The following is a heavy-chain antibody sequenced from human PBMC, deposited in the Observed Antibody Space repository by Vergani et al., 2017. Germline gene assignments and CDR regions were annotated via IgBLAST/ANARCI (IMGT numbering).Heavy chain of an antibody. CDR2: IDEYGNRA. CDR3: VRTEYCTGIACNTRFDS. Sequence: VQLVVSGGCSVQSGGSLRLSCVASGFSFNTYWMHWVRQVPGKGLMWVARIDEYGNRATYGDFETGRFTISRDNAKNTVFLQMNNLRADDAGVYYCVRTEYCTGIACNTRFDSWGQGALVTVSS. CDR1: GFSFNTYW. J-gene: IGHJ5*01. D-gene: IGHD2-8*02. V-gene: IGHV3-74*03.